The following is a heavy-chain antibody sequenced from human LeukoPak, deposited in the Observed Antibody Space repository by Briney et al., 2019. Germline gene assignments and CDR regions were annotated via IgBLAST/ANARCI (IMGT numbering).Heavy chain of an antibody. V-gene: IGHV3-11*06. Sequence: RFTISRDNAKNSLYLQMNSLRVEDTAVYYCAALRGLLRSFYYWGQGTLVTVSS. J-gene: IGHJ4*02. CDR3: AALRGLLRSFYY. D-gene: IGHD1-26*01.